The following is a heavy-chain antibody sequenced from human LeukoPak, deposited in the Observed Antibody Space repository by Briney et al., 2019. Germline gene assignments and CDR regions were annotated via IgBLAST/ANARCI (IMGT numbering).Heavy chain of an antibody. V-gene: IGHV4-31*03. CDR2: IYYSGNT. Sequence: SQTLSLTCTVSGGSISSDNYYWSWIRQHPGKGLEWIGYIYYSGNTYYNPSLESRVTISIDTSKDHFSLKLSSVTAADTAVYYCARDTGTYYFAYWGQGTLVTVSS. CDR3: ARDTGTYYFAY. CDR1: GGSISSDNYY. J-gene: IGHJ4*02. D-gene: IGHD1-7*01.